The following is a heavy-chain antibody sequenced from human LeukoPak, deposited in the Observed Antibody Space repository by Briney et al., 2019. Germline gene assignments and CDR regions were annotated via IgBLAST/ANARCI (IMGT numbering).Heavy chain of an antibody. CDR3: ARSWEWELPFDY. V-gene: IGHV1-2*02. CDR1: GXTFTGYY. J-gene: IGHJ4*02. CDR2: INPNSGGT. D-gene: IGHD1-26*01. Sequence: SXXASGXTFTGYYMHWVRQAPGQXXXWMGWINPNSGGTNYAQKFQGRVTMTRDTSISTAYMELSRLRSDDTAVYYCARSWEWELPFDYWGQGTLVTVSS.